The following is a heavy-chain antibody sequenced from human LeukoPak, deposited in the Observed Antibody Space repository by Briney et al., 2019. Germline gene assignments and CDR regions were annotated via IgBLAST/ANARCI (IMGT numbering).Heavy chain of an antibody. Sequence: SVKVSCKASGGTFSSYAISWVRQAPGQGLEWMGGIIPIFGTANYAQKLQGRVTITADESTSTAYMELSSLRSEDTAVYYCARVADCGGDCRYSLYNWFDPWGQGTLVTVSS. V-gene: IGHV1-69*13. CDR3: ARVADCGGDCRYSLYNWFDP. J-gene: IGHJ5*02. CDR1: GGTFSSYA. D-gene: IGHD2-21*02. CDR2: IIPIFGTA.